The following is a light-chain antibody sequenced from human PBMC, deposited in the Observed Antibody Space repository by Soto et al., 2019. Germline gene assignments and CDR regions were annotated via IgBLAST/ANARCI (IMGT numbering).Light chain of an antibody. V-gene: IGKV1-33*01. Sequence: DIQMTKSPSSLSASVGDRVTITCHASQDISNYLNWYQQKPGKAPKLLIYDASNLETGVPSRFSGSGSGTDFSFTISSLQPEAIATYYCQQYDSLPMSTFGQGTKLEIK. CDR1: QDISNY. J-gene: IGKJ2*01. CDR2: DAS. CDR3: QQYDSLPMST.